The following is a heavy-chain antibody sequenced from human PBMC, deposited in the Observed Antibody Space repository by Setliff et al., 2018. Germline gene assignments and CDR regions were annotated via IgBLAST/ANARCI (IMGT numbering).Heavy chain of an antibody. CDR2: ISTSESS. V-gene: IGHV4-61*02. Sequence: LSLTCAVSGGSLNSGSYYWSWIRQPAGKGLEWIGRISTSESSNYNPSLNSRVTISLDTSKSQFSLKLSSVTAADAAVYYCARTMVQTKLRAFDIWGQGAMVTVSS. J-gene: IGHJ3*02. CDR3: ARTMVQTKLRAFDI. D-gene: IGHD3-10*01. CDR1: GGSLNSGSYY.